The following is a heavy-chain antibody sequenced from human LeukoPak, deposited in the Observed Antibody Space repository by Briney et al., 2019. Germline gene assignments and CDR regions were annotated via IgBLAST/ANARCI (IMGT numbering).Heavy chain of an antibody. V-gene: IGHV4-34*01. CDR1: GGSSSGYY. Sequence: SETLSLTCAVYGGSSSGYYWSWIRQPPGKGLEWIGEINHSGSTNYNPSLKSRVTISVDTSKNQFSLKLSSVTAADTAVYYCARGPWVLDYWGQGTLVTVSS. CDR3: ARGPWVLDY. D-gene: IGHD3-16*01. J-gene: IGHJ4*02. CDR2: INHSGST.